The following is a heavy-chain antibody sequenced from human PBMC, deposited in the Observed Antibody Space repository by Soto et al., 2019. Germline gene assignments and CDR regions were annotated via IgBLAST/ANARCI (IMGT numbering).Heavy chain of an antibody. CDR3: ARRPSTFGVGQSSFDY. V-gene: IGHV1-3*01. J-gene: IGHJ4*02. CDR2: INAGNGNT. D-gene: IGHD3-3*01. Sequence: GASVKVSCKASGYTFTSYAMHWVRQAPGQRLEWMGWINAGNGNTKYSQKFQGRVTITRDTSASTAYMELSSLRSEDTAVYYCARRPSTFGVGQSSFDYWGKGTLVPVSP. CDR1: GYTFTSYA.